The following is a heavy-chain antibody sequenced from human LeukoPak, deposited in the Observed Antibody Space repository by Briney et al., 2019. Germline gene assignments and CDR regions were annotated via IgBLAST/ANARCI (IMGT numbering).Heavy chain of an antibody. CDR1: GYKFSNYW. CDR2: IYPDDSDA. Sequence: GESLKISCQGSGYKFSNYWIAWVRQLPGRGLECMGIIYPDDSDARYSPSFQGQVTFSADKSISTAYLQWSSLKASDTAVYFCGRGYSSSGWFDSWGQGTLVTVSS. J-gene: IGHJ5*01. V-gene: IGHV5-51*01. CDR3: GRGYSSSGWFDS. D-gene: IGHD6-6*01.